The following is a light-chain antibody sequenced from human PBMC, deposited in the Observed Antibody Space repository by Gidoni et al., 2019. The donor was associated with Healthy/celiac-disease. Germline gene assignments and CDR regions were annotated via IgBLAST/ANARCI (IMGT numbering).Light chain of an antibody. CDR2: AAS. CDR1: QSISSY. J-gene: IGKJ1*01. Sequence: LQITQSPSSLSASVGDRVTIPCRASQSISSYLKWYQQKPGKAPKLLIYAASSLQSGVPARFSGSGSGTDFTLTISSLQPEDFATYYCQQSYSTPWTFGQGTKVEIK. CDR3: QQSYSTPWT. V-gene: IGKV1-39*01.